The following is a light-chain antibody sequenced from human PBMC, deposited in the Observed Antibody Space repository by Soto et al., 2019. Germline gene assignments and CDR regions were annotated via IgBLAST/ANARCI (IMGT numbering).Light chain of an antibody. J-gene: IGKJ3*01. Sequence: AIQLTQSPSSLSASVGDRVTITCRASQGISSALAWYQQKPGKAPKLLIYDASSLESGVPSRFSGSGSWTDFTLTISSPQPEDCATYYCQQFNSYPFTFGPGTKVDIK. V-gene: IGKV1-13*02. CDR2: DAS. CDR3: QQFNSYPFT. CDR1: QGISSA.